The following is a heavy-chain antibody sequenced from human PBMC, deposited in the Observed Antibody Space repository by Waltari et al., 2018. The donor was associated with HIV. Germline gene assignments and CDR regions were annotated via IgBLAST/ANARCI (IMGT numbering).Heavy chain of an antibody. J-gene: IGHJ4*02. CDR2: IPCDGSNK. D-gene: IGHD6-13*01. V-gene: IGHV3-30*02. CDR1: GFTFSSYD. Sequence: QVQLVESGGGVVQPGGSLRLSCAASGFTFSSYDMHWVRQAPGKGLEWVAFIPCDGSNKYDADSVKGRFTIARDNSKKTLYLQMNSLRAEDTALYYCAKVPAGARGWDGYFDYWGQGTLVTVAS. CDR3: AKVPAGARGWDGYFDY.